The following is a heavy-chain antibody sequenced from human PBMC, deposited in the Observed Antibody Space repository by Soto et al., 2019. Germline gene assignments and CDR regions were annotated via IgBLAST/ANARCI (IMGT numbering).Heavy chain of an antibody. CDR2: INSDGTTT. CDR3: VRDIR. CDR1: GFTFSSYC. J-gene: IGHJ4*02. Sequence: PGGSLRLSCAASGFTFSSYCMNWVRQAPEKGLVWVSGINSDGTTTIYADSVKGRFTISRDNAKNTLYLQMNSLTVEDTAIYYCVRDIRWGQGTLVTVSS. V-gene: IGHV3-74*01.